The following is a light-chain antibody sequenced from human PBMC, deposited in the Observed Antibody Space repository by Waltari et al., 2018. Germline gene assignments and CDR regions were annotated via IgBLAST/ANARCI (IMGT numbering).Light chain of an antibody. CDR3: QSYDSSLSGSDVV. Sequence: QSVLTQPPSVSGAPGQRVTISCTGSSSNIGAGYDVHWYQQLPGTAPKLLIYGTGNRPSGVPDRFSGAKSGTSASLAITGLQAEDEADYYCQSYDSSLSGSDVVFGGGTKLTVL. CDR1: SSNIGAGYD. J-gene: IGLJ2*01. V-gene: IGLV1-40*01. CDR2: GTG.